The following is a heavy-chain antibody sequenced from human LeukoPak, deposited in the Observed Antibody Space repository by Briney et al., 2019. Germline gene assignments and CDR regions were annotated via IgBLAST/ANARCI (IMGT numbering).Heavy chain of an antibody. D-gene: IGHD3-3*01. CDR1: GYTFTSYG. V-gene: IGHV1-18*01. CDR2: ISAYNGNT. CDR3: ARAAEITIFGVVHPPNPFFDY. Sequence: GASVKVSCKASGYTFTSYGISWVRQAPGQGLEWMGWISAYNGNTNYAQKLQGRVTMTTDTSTSTAYMELRSLRSDDTAVYYCARAAEITIFGVVHPPNPFFDYWGQGTLVTVSS. J-gene: IGHJ4*02.